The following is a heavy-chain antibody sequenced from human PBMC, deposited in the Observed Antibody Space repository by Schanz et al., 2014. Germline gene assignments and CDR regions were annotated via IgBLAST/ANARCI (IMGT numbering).Heavy chain of an antibody. D-gene: IGHD2-2*01. CDR1: RSTFSSYT. V-gene: IGHV1-69*02. J-gene: IGHJ3*02. CDR2: FIPILDVG. CDR3: ARGTMPGTFDI. Sequence: QVQLVQSGAEVKKPGSSVTVSCKASRSTFSSYTISWVRQDRGQGLEWVGRFIPILDVGNYAQQFQGRVTCTADKSTSTAYMELSSLRYEDTALYYCARGTMPGTFDIWGQGTMVTVSS.